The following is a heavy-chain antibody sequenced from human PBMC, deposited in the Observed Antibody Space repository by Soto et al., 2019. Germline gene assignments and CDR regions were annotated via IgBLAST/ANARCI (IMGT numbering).Heavy chain of an antibody. J-gene: IGHJ6*02. CDR2: ITASNGNA. CDR1: GYTFTNYG. D-gene: IGHD2-2*01. CDR3: ARGASCSSTSCYDNFHYGLAV. V-gene: IGHV1-18*01. Sequence: QVQLVQSGPEVKNPGASLKVSCEASGYTFTNYGITWVRQAPGQGLEWMGWITASNGNANYAREIQGRLTLTRDTSTNTASMELRSLRSDDTAVYYCARGASCSSTSCYDNFHYGLAVWGQGTTVIVSS.